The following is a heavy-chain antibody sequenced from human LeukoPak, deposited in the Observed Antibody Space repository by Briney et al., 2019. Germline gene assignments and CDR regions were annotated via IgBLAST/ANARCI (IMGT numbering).Heavy chain of an antibody. D-gene: IGHD6-13*01. V-gene: IGHV3-7*01. CDR3: AGDGEGSSWDN. CDR2: IKQDGTEK. Sequence: GVSLTLSCAASGFILSYIWMSCVRPAPGQGLQWVANIKQDGTEKYHVDSVKGRFTISRDNAKNSVYLQMNSRRAGHTAVYYCAGDGEGSSWDNWGQGTLVTLSS. J-gene: IGHJ4*02. CDR1: GFILSYIW.